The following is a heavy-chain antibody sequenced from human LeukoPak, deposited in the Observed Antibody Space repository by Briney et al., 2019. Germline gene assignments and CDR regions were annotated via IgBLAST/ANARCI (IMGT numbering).Heavy chain of an antibody. CDR3: ARALDMVRGALGY. CDR2: IIPIFGTA. D-gene: IGHD3-10*01. J-gene: IGHJ4*02. CDR1: GGTFSSYA. V-gene: IGHV1-69*01. Sequence: HGSSVKVSCKASGGTFSSYAISWVRQAPGQGLEWMGGIIPIFGTANYAQKFQGRVTITADESTSTAYMELSSLRSEDTAVYYCARALDMVRGALGYWGQGTLVTVSS.